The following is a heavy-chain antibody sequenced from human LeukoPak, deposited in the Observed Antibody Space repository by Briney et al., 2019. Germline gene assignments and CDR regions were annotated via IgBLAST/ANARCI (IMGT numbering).Heavy chain of an antibody. CDR1: GGSISSSNHF. J-gene: IGHJ4*02. CDR3: ARFHSY. Sequence: SETLSLTCTVSGGSISSSNHFWGWIRQPPGKGLEWIGTISHSGSTYYNPSLMSRVTISVDTSKDQFSLNLRSVIATDTAVYYCARFHSYWGQGTLVTVSS. CDR2: ISHSGST. V-gene: IGHV4-39*01.